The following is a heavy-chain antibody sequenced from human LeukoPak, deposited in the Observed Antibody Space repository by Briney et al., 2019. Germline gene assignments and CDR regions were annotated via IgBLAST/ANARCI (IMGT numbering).Heavy chain of an antibody. CDR3: TRVGYIDEGIDY. V-gene: IGHV3-23*01. J-gene: IGHJ4*02. CDR1: GFTFSSFA. CDR2: ISGSGAGT. Sequence: PGGSLRLSCAASGFTFSSFALSWVRHAPGKGLEWVSAISGSGAGTYYADSVKGRFTISRDNAKNSLYLQMNSLRAEDTAIYYCTRVGYIDEGIDYWGQGTLVTVSS. D-gene: IGHD5-24*01.